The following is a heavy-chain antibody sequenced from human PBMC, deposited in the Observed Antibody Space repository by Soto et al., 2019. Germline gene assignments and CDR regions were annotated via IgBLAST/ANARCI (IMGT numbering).Heavy chain of an antibody. CDR3: ARDRAMVQGDGGAYYFDY. V-gene: IGHV4-59*06. Sequence: SETLSLTCTVSGGSISSYYWSWIRQHPGKGLEWIGYIYYSGSTYYNPSLKARVTISVDTSKNQSSLNLTSVTAADTAVYYCARDRAMVQGDGGAYYFDYWGQGILVTVSS. CDR2: IYYSGST. CDR1: GGSISSYY. D-gene: IGHD3-10*01. J-gene: IGHJ4*02.